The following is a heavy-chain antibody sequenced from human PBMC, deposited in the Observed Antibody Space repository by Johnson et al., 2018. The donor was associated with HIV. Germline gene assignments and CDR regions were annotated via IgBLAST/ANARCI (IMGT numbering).Heavy chain of an antibody. CDR2: ISFDGTTI. CDR3: AKDLVVTAPGAFDI. V-gene: IGHV3-30-3*01. Sequence: QVLLVESGGGVVQPGGSLRLSCAASGFSFGDYAMHWVRQAPGKGLEWVAVISFDGTTIYYANSAEGRFTISRDNSKNTLYLQMSSLRAEDTAVYYCAKDLVVTAPGAFDIWGQGTMVTVSS. CDR1: GFSFGDYA. D-gene: IGHD2-21*02. J-gene: IGHJ3*02.